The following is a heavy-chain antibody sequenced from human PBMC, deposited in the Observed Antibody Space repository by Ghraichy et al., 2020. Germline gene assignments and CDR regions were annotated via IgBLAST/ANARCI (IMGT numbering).Heavy chain of an antibody. J-gene: IGHJ5*02. Sequence: SETLSLTCAVYGGSFSGYYWSWIRQPPGKGLEWIGEINHSGSTNYNPSLKSRVTISVNTSKNQFSLKLSSVTAADTAVYYCAIGIPLYCSCGSCYLTNWFDPWGQGTLVTVSS. V-gene: IGHV4-34*01. D-gene: IGHD2-15*01. CDR1: GGSFSGYY. CDR3: AIGIPLYCSCGSCYLTNWFDP. CDR2: INHSGST.